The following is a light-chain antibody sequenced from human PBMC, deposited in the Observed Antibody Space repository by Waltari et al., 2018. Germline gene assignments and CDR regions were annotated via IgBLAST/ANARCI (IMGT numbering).Light chain of an antibody. Sequence: EIVLTQSPATLSSAPGGRATLSCRASQSVSTFLAWYQQQPGQAPSLLIYHASTRATGIPARFSGSGSGTDFTLTISSLEPEDFAVYYCQQRANWPPLTFGGGTKVEI. J-gene: IGKJ4*01. CDR2: HAS. CDR1: QSVSTF. V-gene: IGKV3-11*01. CDR3: QQRANWPPLT.